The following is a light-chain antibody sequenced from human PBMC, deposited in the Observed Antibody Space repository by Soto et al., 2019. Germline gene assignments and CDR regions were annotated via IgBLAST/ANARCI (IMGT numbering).Light chain of an antibody. J-gene: IGLJ1*01. CDR1: SSDVGGYKY. Sequence: QSVLAQPASVSGSPGQSITISFTGTSSDVGGYKYVSWXQQHPCKXPKLMIYEVSNRPSGVSYRFSGSKSGNTASLTISGLQAADEADYYCSSYTSSSTLVFGTGTKVTVL. CDR3: SSYTSSSTLV. CDR2: EVS. V-gene: IGLV2-14*01.